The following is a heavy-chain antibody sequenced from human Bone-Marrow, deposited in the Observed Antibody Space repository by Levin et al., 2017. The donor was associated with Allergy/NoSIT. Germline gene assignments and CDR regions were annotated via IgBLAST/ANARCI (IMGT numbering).Heavy chain of an antibody. Sequence: LGESLKISCKASGYTFTSYGISWVRQAPGQGLEWMGWISAYNGNTNYAQKLQGRVTMTTDTSTSTAYMELRSLRSDDTAVYYCARTSGLRFLEEDFDYWGQGTLVTVSS. D-gene: IGHD3-3*01. CDR1: GYTFTSYG. CDR3: ARTSGLRFLEEDFDY. J-gene: IGHJ4*02. CDR2: ISAYNGNT. V-gene: IGHV1-18*01.